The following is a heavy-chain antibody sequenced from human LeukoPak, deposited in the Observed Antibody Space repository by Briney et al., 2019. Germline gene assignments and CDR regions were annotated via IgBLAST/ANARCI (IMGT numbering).Heavy chain of an antibody. CDR2: FDPEDGET. V-gene: IGHV1-24*01. J-gene: IGHJ5*02. D-gene: IGHD1-26*01. CDR3: ATLPPNPSSNWFDP. CDR1: GYTLTELS. Sequence: ASVKVSCKVSGYTLTELSMHWVRQAPGKGLEWMGGFDPEDGETIYAQKFQGRVTMTEDTSTDTAYMELSSLRSEDTAVYYCATLPPNPSSNWFDPWGQGTLVTVSS.